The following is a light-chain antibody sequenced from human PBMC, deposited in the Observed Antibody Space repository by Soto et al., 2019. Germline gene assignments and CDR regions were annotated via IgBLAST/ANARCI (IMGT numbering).Light chain of an antibody. CDR2: EGT. CDR3: CSYAGSSTGV. V-gene: IGLV2-23*01. CDR1: SSDVGNYNL. J-gene: IGLJ3*02. Sequence: QSALTQPASVSGSPGQSITISCTGTSSDVGNYNLVSWYQQHPGKAPKLMIYEGTKRPSGVSDRFSGSKSGNTASLTISGLQAGDEADYYCCSYAGSSTGVFGGGTKLTVL.